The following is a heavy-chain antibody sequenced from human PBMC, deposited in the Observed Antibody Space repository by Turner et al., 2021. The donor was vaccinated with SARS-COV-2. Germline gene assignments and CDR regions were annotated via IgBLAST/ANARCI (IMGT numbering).Heavy chain of an antibody. D-gene: IGHD3-22*01. J-gene: IGHJ2*01. CDR2: IYYSGST. V-gene: IGHV4-59*05. Sequence: QVQLQESGPGLVKPSETLSLTCTVSGGSISSYYWSWIRQPPGKGLEWIGSIYYSGSTYYNPSLKSRVTISVDTSKNQFSLKLSSVTAADTAVYYCATPSVSYDSSGYFHFDLWGRGTLVTVSS. CDR1: GGSISSYY. CDR3: ATPSVSYDSSGYFHFDL.